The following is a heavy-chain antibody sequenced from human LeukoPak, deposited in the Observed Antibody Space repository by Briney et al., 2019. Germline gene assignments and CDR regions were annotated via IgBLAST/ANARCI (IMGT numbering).Heavy chain of an antibody. CDR3: ASASSYDILTGYNDAFDI. CDR2: INHSGST. CDR1: GGSFSGYY. V-gene: IGHV4-34*01. D-gene: IGHD3-9*01. J-gene: IGHJ3*02. Sequence: SETLSLTCAVYGGSFSGYYWSWIRQPPGKGLEWIGEINHSGSTNYNPSLKSRVTISVGKSKNQYSLKLSSVTAADTAVYYCASASSYDILTGYNDAFDIWGQGTMVTVSS.